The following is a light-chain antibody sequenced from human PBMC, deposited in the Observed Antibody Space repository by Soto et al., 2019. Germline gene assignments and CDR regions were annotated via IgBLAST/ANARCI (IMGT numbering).Light chain of an antibody. Sequence: QSVLSQPASVSGSPGESITISCTGTSSDIGGYDYVSWYQQRPGKAPELMIYEVRYRPSGVSNRFSGSKSGNTASLTISGLQAEDEAVYYCCSYTRTRNHHFFGSGTNVTVL. J-gene: IGLJ1*01. V-gene: IGLV2-14*01. CDR1: SSDIGGYDY. CDR3: CSYTRTRNHHF. CDR2: EVR.